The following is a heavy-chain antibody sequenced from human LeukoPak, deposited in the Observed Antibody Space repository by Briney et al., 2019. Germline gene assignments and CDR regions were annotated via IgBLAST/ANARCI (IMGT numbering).Heavy chain of an antibody. CDR1: GDSVSSKSAA. V-gene: IGHV6-1*01. CDR2: TYYRSRWFN. J-gene: IGHJ6*02. Sequence: SQILSLTCAISGDSVSSKSAAWDWIRQSPSRGLEWLGRTYYRSRWFNGYAVSVKGRITISPDTSKNQFSLQLNSVTPEDTAVYYCTRQYSGGMDVWGQGTMVTVSS. D-gene: IGHD5-12*01. CDR3: TRQYSGGMDV.